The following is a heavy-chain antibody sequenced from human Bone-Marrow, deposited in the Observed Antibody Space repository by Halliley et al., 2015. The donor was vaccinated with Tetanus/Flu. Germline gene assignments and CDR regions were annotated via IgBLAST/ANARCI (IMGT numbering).Heavy chain of an antibody. Sequence: LEWMGRVDPPASHTNHSPSLQGHVTFSVDKSISTAYLQWSSLKASDTGMYYCARRHAGWKFFDPWGQGTLVTVSS. D-gene: IGHD6-19*01. CDR2: VDPPASHT. V-gene: IGHV5-10-1*01. CDR3: ARRHAGWKFFDP. J-gene: IGHJ5*02.